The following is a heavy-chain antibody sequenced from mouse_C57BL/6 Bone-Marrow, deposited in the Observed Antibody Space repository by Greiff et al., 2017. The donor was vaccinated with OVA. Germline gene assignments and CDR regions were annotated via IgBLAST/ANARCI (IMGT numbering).Heavy chain of an antibody. V-gene: IGHV8-8*01. Sequence: QVTLKVSGPGILQPSQTLSLTCSFSGFSLSTFGMGVGWIRQPSGQGLEWLAHIWWDDDKYYNPALKSQLTISKDTSKNQVFLKIANVDTADTATYYCARTRYYSNYEAMDYWGQGTSVTVSS. D-gene: IGHD2-5*01. CDR2: IWWDDDK. CDR3: ARTRYYSNYEAMDY. CDR1: GFSLSTFGMG. J-gene: IGHJ4*01.